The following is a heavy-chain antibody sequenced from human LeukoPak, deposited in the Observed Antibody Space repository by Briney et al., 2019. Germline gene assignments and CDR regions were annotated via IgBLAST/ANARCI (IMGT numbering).Heavy chain of an antibody. D-gene: IGHD3-16*01. J-gene: IGHJ6*03. CDR1: GFSFSAYS. CDR2: ISSSSTYR. CDR3: AKDAGGFYYYYMGV. V-gene: IGHV3-21*04. Sequence: PGGSLRLSCAASGFSFSAYSMIWVRQAPGKGLEWVSSISSSSTYRYYADSVKGRFSISRDNARNSLYLQMNSLRAEDTALYYCAKDAGGFYYYYMGVWGKGTTVTISS.